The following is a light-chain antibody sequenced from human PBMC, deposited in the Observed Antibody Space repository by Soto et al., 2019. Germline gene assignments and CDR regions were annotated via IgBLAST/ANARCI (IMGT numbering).Light chain of an antibody. CDR2: DAS. CDR3: QQRSNWPPWT. J-gene: IGKJ1*01. CDR1: QNILSN. Sequence: IVLTQSPATLSVSPGERATLSCRASQNILSNLAWYQQKPGQAPRLLIYDASNRATGIPARFSGSGSGTDFTLTISSLEPEDFAVYYCQQRSNWPPWTFGQGTKVDIK. V-gene: IGKV3-11*01.